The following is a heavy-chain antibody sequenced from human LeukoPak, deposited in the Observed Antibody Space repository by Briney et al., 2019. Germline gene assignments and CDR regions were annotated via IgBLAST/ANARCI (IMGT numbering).Heavy chain of an antibody. CDR3: AASDYYRSGSHSFDY. V-gene: IGHV4-31*03. Sequence: PSETLSLTCTVSGGSISSGGYYWSWIRQHPGKGLEWIGYIYYSGSTYYNPSLKSRVTISVDTSKNQFSLKLSSVTAADTAVYYCAASDYYRSGSHSFDYWGQGTLVTVSS. D-gene: IGHD3-10*01. CDR1: GGSISSGGYY. J-gene: IGHJ4*02. CDR2: IYYSGST.